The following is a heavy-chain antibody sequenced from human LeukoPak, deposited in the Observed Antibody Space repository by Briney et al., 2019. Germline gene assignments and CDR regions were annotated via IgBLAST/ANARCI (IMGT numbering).Heavy chain of an antibody. CDR1: GYTFTSYG. D-gene: IGHD2-15*01. Sequence: ASVKVSCKASGYTFTSYGISWVRQAPGQRLEWMGWINAGNGNTKYSQKFQGRVTITRDTSASTAYMELSSLRSEDTAVYYCARDCSGGSCYPDYYYYGMDVWGQGTTVTVSS. J-gene: IGHJ6*02. CDR2: INAGNGNT. V-gene: IGHV1-3*01. CDR3: ARDCSGGSCYPDYYYYGMDV.